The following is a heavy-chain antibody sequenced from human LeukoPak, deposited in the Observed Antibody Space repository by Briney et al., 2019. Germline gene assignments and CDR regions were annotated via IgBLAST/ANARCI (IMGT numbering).Heavy chain of an antibody. CDR3: ARDPIGGLYYYYMDV. CDR2: ISSSSSYI. CDR1: GFTFSSYS. J-gene: IGHJ6*03. Sequence: GGSLRLSCAASGFTFSSYSMNWARQAPGKGLEWVSSISSSSSYIYYADSVKGRFTISRDNAKNSLYLQMNSLRAEDTAVYYCARDPIGGLYYYYMDVWGKGPRSPSP. D-gene: IGHD4-23*01. V-gene: IGHV3-21*01.